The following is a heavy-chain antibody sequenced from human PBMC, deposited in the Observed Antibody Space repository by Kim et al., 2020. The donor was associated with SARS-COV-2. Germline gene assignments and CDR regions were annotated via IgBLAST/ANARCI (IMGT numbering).Heavy chain of an antibody. V-gene: IGHV4-38-2*02. J-gene: IGHJ4*01. D-gene: IGHD3-9*01. CDR2: IYHSGST. CDR1: GYSISSGYY. CDR3: ARGPVDDILTGYLDY. Sequence: SETLSLTCTVSGYSISSGYYWGWIRQPPGKGLEWIGSIYHSGSTYYNPSLKSRVTISVDTSKNQFSLNLSSVTAADTAVYYCARGPVDDILTGYLDYWG.